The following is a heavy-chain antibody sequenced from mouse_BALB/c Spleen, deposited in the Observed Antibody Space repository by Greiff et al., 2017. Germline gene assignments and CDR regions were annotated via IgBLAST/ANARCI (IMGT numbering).Heavy chain of an antibody. Sequence: VHVKQSGPELMKPGASVKISCKASGYSFTSYYMHWVKQSHGKSLEWIGYIDPFNGGTSYNQKFKGKATLTVDKSSSTAYMHLSSLTSEDSAVYYCARGAGYYVYWGQGTTLTVSS. J-gene: IGHJ2*01. CDR3: ARGAGYYVY. D-gene: IGHD2-3*01. CDR1: GYSFTSYY. V-gene: IGHV1S135*01. CDR2: IDPFNGGT.